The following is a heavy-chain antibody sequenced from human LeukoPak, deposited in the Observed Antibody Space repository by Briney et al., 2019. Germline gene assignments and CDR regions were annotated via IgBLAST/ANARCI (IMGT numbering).Heavy chain of an antibody. CDR1: GGSISSYY. D-gene: IGHD3-3*01. V-gene: IGHV4-59*01. CDR2: IYYSGST. J-gene: IGHJ6*03. CDR3: ARGRRITIFGVVLNGGHYYMDV. Sequence: SETLSLACTVSGGSISSYYWSWIRQPPGKGLEWIGYIYYSGSTNYNPSLKSRVTISVDTSKNQFSLKLSSVTAADTAVYYCARGRRITIFGVVLNGGHYYMDVWGKGTTVTVSS.